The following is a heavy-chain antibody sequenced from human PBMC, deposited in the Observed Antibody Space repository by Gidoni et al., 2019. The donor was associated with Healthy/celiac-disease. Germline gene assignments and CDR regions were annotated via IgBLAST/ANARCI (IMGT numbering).Heavy chain of an antibody. CDR1: GFTFSSYA. D-gene: IGHD3-10*01. V-gene: IGHV3-23*01. CDR2: ISGSGGST. Sequence: EVQLLESGGGLVQPGGSLRLSCAASGFTFSSYAMSWVRQAPGKGLEWVSVISGSGGSTYYADSVKGRFTISRDNSKNTLYLQMNSLRAEDTAVYYCACINYYGSGSYFDYWGQGTLVTVSS. J-gene: IGHJ4*02. CDR3: ACINYYGSGSYFDY.